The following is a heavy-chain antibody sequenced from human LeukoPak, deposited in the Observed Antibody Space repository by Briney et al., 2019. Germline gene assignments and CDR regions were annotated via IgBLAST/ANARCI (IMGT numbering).Heavy chain of an antibody. V-gene: IGHV5-51*01. CDR1: GYSFTTHW. CDR2: IYPGDSDT. J-gene: IGHJ5*02. D-gene: IGHD6-6*01. Sequence: GESLKISCKGSGYSFTTHWIGWVRQMPGKGLEWMGIIYPGDSDTRYSPSFQGQVTISADKSISTAYLQWGSLKASDTAMYYCARQYSSSYNWFNPWGQGTLVTVSS. CDR3: ARQYSSSYNWFNP.